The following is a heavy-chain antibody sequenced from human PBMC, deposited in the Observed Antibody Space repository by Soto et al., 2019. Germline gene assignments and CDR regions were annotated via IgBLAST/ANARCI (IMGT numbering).Heavy chain of an antibody. CDR3: ARGGSVVPAASYYYYYMDV. Sequence: ASVKVSCKASGYTFTSYGISWVRQAPGQGLEWMGWISAYNGNTNYAQKLQGRVTMTTNTSTSTAYMELRSLRSEDTAVYYCARGGSVVPAASYYYYYMDVWGKGTTVTVSS. D-gene: IGHD2-2*01. V-gene: IGHV1-18*01. CDR1: GYTFTSYG. J-gene: IGHJ6*03. CDR2: ISAYNGNT.